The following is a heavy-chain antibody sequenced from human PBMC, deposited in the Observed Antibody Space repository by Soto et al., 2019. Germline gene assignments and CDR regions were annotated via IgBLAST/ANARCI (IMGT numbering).Heavy chain of an antibody. CDR3: ARSRVRGYCSGGSCYAPNWFDP. D-gene: IGHD2-15*01. CDR1: GGSFSGYY. Sequence: SETLSLTCAVYGGSFSGYYWSWIRQPPGKGLEWIGEVNHSGSTNYNPSLKSRVTISVDTSKNQFSLKLSSVTAADTAVYYCARSRVRGYCSGGSCYAPNWFDPWGQGTLVPVSS. J-gene: IGHJ5*02. V-gene: IGHV4-34*01. CDR2: VNHSGST.